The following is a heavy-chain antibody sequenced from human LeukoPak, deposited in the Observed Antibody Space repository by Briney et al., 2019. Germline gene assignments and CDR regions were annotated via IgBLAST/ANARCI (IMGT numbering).Heavy chain of an antibody. CDR1: GSSISSHS. CDR3: ARDNWGSLDY. CDR2: DSNNGNI. Sequence: SETLSLTCTVSGSSISSHSWGCIRHPPGKGLEWIGYDSNNGNINYNPALKSRVTISVDTSKRQISLNLRSVTAADTAVYYCARDNWGSLDYWGQGTLVTVSS. D-gene: IGHD7-27*01. V-gene: IGHV4-59*11. J-gene: IGHJ4*02.